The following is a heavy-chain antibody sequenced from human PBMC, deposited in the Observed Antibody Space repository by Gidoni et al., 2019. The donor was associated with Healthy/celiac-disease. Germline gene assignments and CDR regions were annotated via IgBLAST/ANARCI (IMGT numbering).Heavy chain of an antibody. D-gene: IGHD6-13*01. Sequence: QLQLQESGPGLVKPSETLSLTCTVSGGSLSSSSYYWGWIRQPPGKGLEWIGSIYYSGSTYYNPSLKSRVTISVDTSKNQFSLKLSSVTAADTAVYYCARLTGRQQLGGRSPFFDYWGQGTLVTVSS. J-gene: IGHJ4*02. CDR1: GGSLSSSSYY. V-gene: IGHV4-39*01. CDR3: ARLTGRQQLGGRSPFFDY. CDR2: IYYSGST.